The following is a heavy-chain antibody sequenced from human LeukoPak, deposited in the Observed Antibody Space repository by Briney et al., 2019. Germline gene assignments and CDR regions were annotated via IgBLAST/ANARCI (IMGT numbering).Heavy chain of an antibody. CDR3: AKDPFYCSGGSCYFFGFDP. D-gene: IGHD2-15*01. CDR2: VSGSDGST. CDR1: GFTFSSYA. J-gene: IGHJ5*02. Sequence: GGSLRLSCAASGFTFSSYAMSWVRQAPGKGLEWVSAVSGSDGSTYYADSVKGRFTISRDNSKNTLYLQMNSLRAEDTAVYYCAKDPFYCSGGSCYFFGFDPWGQGTLVTVSS. V-gene: IGHV3-23*01.